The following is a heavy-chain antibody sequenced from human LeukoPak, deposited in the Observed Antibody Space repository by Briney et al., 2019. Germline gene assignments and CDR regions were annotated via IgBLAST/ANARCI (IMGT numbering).Heavy chain of an antibody. CDR1: GFTFSSYA. Sequence: GRSLRLSCAASGFTFSSYAMHWVRQAPGKGLEYVSAISSNGISTFYANSVKGRFIVSRDNSKNTLYLQMGSLRAEDLAVYYCARRAPGFSSGWLDYWGQGTLVTVSS. D-gene: IGHD6-19*01. CDR2: ISSNGIST. V-gene: IGHV3-64*01. CDR3: ARRAPGFSSGWLDY. J-gene: IGHJ4*02.